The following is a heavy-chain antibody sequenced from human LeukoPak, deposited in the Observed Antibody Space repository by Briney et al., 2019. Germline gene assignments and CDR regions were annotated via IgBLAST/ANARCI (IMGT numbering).Heavy chain of an antibody. CDR2: IYHSGST. Sequence: SETLSLTCTVSGYSISSGYYWGWIRQPPGKGLEWIGSIYHSGSTYYNPSLKSRVTISVDTSKNQFSLKLSSVTAADTAVYYCAREANDYVWGSYPKYWGQGTLVTVSS. CDR1: GYSISSGYY. CDR3: AREANDYVWGSYPKY. J-gene: IGHJ4*02. V-gene: IGHV4-38-2*02. D-gene: IGHD3-16*02.